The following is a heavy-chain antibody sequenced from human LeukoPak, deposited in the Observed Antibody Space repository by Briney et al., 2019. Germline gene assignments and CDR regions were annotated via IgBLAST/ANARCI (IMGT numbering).Heavy chain of an antibody. Sequence: GGSLRLSCAASGFTFSSYAMSWVRQAPGKGLEWVSYVSSSGSTIYYADSVKGRFTISRDNAKNSLYLQMNSLRAEDTAVYYCAELGITMIGGVWGKGTTVTISS. CDR3: AELGITMIGGV. D-gene: IGHD3-10*02. CDR1: GFTFSSYA. V-gene: IGHV3-48*03. J-gene: IGHJ6*04. CDR2: VSSSGSTI.